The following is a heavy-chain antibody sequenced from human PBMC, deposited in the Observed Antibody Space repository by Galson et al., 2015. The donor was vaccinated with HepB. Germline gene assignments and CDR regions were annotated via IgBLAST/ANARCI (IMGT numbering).Heavy chain of an antibody. CDR2: INPSGGST. CDR3: ARKAENYYGSGYYFDY. Sequence: SVKVSCKASGYTFTSYYMHWVRQAPGQGLEWMGIINPSGGSTSYAQKFQGRVTMTRDTSTSTVYMELSSLRSEDTAVYYCARKAENYYGSGYYFDYWGQGTLVTVSS. CDR1: GYTFTSYY. J-gene: IGHJ4*02. D-gene: IGHD3-10*01. V-gene: IGHV1-46*03.